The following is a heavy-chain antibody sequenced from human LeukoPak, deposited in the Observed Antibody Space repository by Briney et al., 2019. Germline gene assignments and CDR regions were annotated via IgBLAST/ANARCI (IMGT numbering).Heavy chain of an antibody. D-gene: IGHD5-12*01. J-gene: IGHJ4*02. Sequence: SETLSLTCTVSGGSISGGGYYWSWIRQPPGKGLEWIGYIYYSGSTYYNPSLKSRVTISVDTSKNQFSLKLSSVTAADTAVYYCAREGGYSGYLDYWGQGTLVTVSS. V-gene: IGHV4-31*03. CDR2: IYYSGST. CDR1: GGSISGGGYY. CDR3: AREGGYSGYLDY.